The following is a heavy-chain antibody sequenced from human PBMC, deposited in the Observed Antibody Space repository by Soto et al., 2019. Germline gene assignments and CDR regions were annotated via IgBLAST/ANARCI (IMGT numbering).Heavy chain of an antibody. CDR3: ARPAMIWSHFFGLDV. Sequence: PGGSLRLSCAASGFTFNTYSMHWVRQAPGKGLEWVAAISYDGDNKYYADSVQGRFTISRDNSKNTLFLQMNSLRVEDTALYYCARPAMIWSHFFGLDVWGQGTTVTVT. D-gene: IGHD5-18*01. CDR2: ISYDGDNK. V-gene: IGHV3-30-3*01. CDR1: GFTFNTYS. J-gene: IGHJ6*02.